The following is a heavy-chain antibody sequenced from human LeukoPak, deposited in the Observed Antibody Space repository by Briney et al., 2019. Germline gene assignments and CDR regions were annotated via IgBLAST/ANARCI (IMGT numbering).Heavy chain of an antibody. V-gene: IGHV3-33*01. Sequence: GGSLRLSCTASGFSFSPYGMHWVRQAPGTGLEWVALIWYDGSHKYYADSVKGRFTISRDNSKNTLYLQMNSLRAEDTAVYYCARDVRYYDSSGYYWFDPWGQGTLVTVSS. CDR3: ARDVRYYDSSGYYWFDP. CDR2: IWYDGSHK. J-gene: IGHJ5*02. CDR1: GFSFSPYG. D-gene: IGHD3-22*01.